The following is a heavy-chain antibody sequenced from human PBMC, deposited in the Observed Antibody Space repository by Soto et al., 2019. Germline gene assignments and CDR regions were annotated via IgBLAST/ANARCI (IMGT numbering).Heavy chain of an antibody. CDR1: GFTFSRSA. D-gene: IGHD3-9*01. V-gene: IGHV3-73*02. CDR3: ASLSYYDHSTGHYLDF. CDR2: VRTQPNNYAT. J-gene: IGHJ4*02. Sequence: EVQLVESGGGLVQPGQSLKLSCVASGFTFSRSALHWVRQTSGKGLEGLGRVRTQPNNYATAYGASVNGRFTISRDDSKNAAYLHLTGLRTEDTAIYYCASLSYYDHSTGHYLDFWGRGTLVTVSS.